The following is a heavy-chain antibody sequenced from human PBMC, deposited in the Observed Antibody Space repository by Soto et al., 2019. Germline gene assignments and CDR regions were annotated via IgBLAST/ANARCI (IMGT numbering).Heavy chain of an antibody. CDR2: IRSKAYGGTT. D-gene: IGHD3-9*01. CDR3: TRDIYYDILTGPESYYFDY. CDR1: GFTFGDYA. J-gene: IGHJ4*02. V-gene: IGHV3-49*03. Sequence: GGSLRLSCTASGFTFGDYAMSWFRQAPGKGLEWVGFIRSKAYGGTTEYAASVKGRFTISRDDSKSIAYLQMNSLKTEDTAVYYCTRDIYYDILTGPESYYFDYWGQGTLVTVSS.